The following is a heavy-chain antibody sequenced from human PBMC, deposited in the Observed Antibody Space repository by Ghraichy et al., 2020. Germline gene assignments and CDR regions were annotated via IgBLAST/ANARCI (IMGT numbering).Heavy chain of an antibody. J-gene: IGHJ6*03. Sequence: SETLSLTCAVSGGSINSGGYSWSWIRQPPGKGLEWIGYIYHSGSTYYNPSLKSRVTISVDRSKNQFSLKLSSVTAADTAVYYCARGYCSSTSCYNRDYYYYMDVWGKGTTVTVSS. D-gene: IGHD2-2*02. CDR1: GGSINSGGYS. CDR2: IYHSGST. CDR3: ARGYCSSTSCYNRDYYYYMDV. V-gene: IGHV4-30-2*01.